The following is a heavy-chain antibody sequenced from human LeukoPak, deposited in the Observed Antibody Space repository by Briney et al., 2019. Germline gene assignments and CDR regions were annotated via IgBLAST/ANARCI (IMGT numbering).Heavy chain of an antibody. CDR1: GGSISSYY. V-gene: IGHV4-59*12. D-gene: IGHD1-1*01. Sequence: SETLSLTCTVSGGSISSYYWSWIRQPPGKGLEWIGYIYYSGSTNYNPSLKSRVTISVDTSKNQFSLKLSSVTAADTAVYYCARVEALRPFYMDVWGKGTTVTISS. J-gene: IGHJ6*03. CDR2: IYYSGST. CDR3: ARVEALRPFYMDV.